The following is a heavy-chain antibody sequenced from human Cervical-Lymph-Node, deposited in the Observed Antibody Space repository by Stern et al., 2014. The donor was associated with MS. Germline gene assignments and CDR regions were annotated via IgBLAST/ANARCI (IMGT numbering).Heavy chain of an antibody. V-gene: IGHV3-30*01. CDR2: ISYDGSEE. CDR1: GFTLSSYT. D-gene: IGHD2/OR15-2a*01. J-gene: IGHJ6*02. CDR3: ARVWTTFSVHFYYGMDV. Sequence: VQLEESGGGVVQPGRSLRLSCAASGFTLSSYTLHWVRQAPGKGLAWVAAISYDGSEEYYANSVKGRFTISRDNSKNTLDLQMNSLRPEDTAVYYCARVWTTFSVHFYYGMDVWGQGTTVTVSS.